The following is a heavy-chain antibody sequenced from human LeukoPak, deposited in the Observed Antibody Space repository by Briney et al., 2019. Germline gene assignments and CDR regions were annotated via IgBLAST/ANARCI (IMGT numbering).Heavy chain of an antibody. CDR1: GFTFSSYR. J-gene: IGHJ4*02. Sequence: GGSLRLSCEASGFTFSSYRMNWVRQGPGKGLEWVSSISSTSSYIYYADSVKGRFTISRDNAKNSLYLQMNSLRAEDTAIYYCANPPTVTSFHYWGQGTLVTVSS. D-gene: IGHD4-11*01. CDR3: ANPPTVTSFHY. CDR2: ISSTSSYI. V-gene: IGHV3-21*04.